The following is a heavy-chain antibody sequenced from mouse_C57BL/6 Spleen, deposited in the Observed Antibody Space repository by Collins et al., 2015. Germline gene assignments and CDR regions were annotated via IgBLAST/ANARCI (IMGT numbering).Heavy chain of an antibody. V-gene: IGHV9-3*01. J-gene: IGHJ4*01. Sequence: QIQLVQSGPELKKPGETVKISCKASGYTFTTYGMSWVKQAPGKGLKWMGWINTYSGVPTYADDFKGRFAFSLETSASTAYLQINNLKNEDTATYFCARERGAMDYWGQGTSATVSS. CDR1: GYTFTTYG. CDR2: INTYSGVP. CDR3: ARERGAMDY.